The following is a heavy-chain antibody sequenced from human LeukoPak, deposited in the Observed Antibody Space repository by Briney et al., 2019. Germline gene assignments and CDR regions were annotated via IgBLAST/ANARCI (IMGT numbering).Heavy chain of an antibody. CDR1: GGTFSSHT. CDR3: ARIPSGDVDTAMVMYYHYGMDV. Sequence: ASVKVSCKASGGTFSSHTISWVRQAPEQGLEWMGRIIPLFGIVNYAQKFQDRVTITADKSPSTAYMEVSSLRSEDTAVYYCARIPSGDVDTAMVMYYHYGMDVWGQGTTVTVSS. V-gene: IGHV1-69*02. CDR2: IIPLFGIV. J-gene: IGHJ6*02. D-gene: IGHD5-18*01.